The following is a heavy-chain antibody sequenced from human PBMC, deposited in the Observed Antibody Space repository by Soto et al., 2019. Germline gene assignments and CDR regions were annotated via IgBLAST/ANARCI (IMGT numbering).Heavy chain of an antibody. CDR2: IYYSGST. J-gene: IGHJ4*02. CDR1: GGSIRSGGYY. Sequence: SETLSLTCTVSGGSIRSGGYYWSWIRQHPGKGLEWIGYIYYSGSTYYNPSLKSRVTISVETSKNQFSLKLSSVTAADTAVYYCARGLGLLFYSSGYYDWGQGTLVTVSS. V-gene: IGHV4-31*03. CDR3: ARGLGLLFYSSGYYD. D-gene: IGHD3-22*01.